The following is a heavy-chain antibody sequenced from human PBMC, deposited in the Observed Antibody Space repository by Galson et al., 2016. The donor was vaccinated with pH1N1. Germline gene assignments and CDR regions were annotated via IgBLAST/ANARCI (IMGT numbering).Heavy chain of an antibody. J-gene: IGHJ6*02. CDR1: GFRFSDFE. V-gene: IGHV3-48*03. CDR2: ISRRGDRI. Sequence: SLRLSCAASGFRFSDFEFNWVRQAPGKGPEWVSYISRRGDRIEYRDSVKGRFTVSRDNAKNSLNLQMNRPRAEDTAVYYCVRIGSAYDTYFYDYGMDVWGQGTTVTVSS. D-gene: IGHD5-12*01. CDR3: VRIGSAYDTYFYDYGMDV.